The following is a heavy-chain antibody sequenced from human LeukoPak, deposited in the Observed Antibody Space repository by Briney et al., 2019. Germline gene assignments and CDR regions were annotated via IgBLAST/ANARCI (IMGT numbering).Heavy chain of an antibody. CDR1: GGSISSGGYS. J-gene: IGHJ4*02. D-gene: IGHD4-17*01. CDR3: ARVGSDYGDPYYFDY. CDR2: IYHSGST. Sequence: KPSETLSLTCTVSGGSISSGGYSWSWIRQPPGKGLEWIGYIYHSGSTYYNPSLKSRVTISVDRSKNQFSLKLSSVTAADTAVYYCARVGSDYGDPYYFDYWGQGTLVTVSS. V-gene: IGHV4-30-2*01.